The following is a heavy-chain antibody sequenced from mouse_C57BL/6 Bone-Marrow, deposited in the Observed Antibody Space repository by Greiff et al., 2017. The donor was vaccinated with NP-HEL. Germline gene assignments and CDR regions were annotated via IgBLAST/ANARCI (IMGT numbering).Heavy chain of an antibody. Sequence: VQLQQSGAELVRPGASVTLSCKASGYTFTDYEMHWVKQTPVHGLEWIGAIDPETGGTAYNQKFKGKAILTADKSSSTAYMELRSLTSEDSAVYYCTRLRYSKDYYAMDYWGQGTSVTVSS. D-gene: IGHD2-5*01. CDR3: TRLRYSKDYYAMDY. CDR1: GYTFTDYE. J-gene: IGHJ4*01. CDR2: IDPETGGT. V-gene: IGHV1-15*01.